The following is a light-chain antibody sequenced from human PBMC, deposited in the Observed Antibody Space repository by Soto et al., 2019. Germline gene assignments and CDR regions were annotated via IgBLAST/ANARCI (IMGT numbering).Light chain of an antibody. CDR1: NSDVNY. V-gene: IGLV2-14*01. J-gene: IGLJ1*01. CDR3: SSSISSNTVV. Sequence: QSALTQPASVSGAPGQSITISCTATNSDVNYVSWHQQHPGKAPKLMIYGVINRSSGVSTRFSGSKSGNTASLTISGLQAEDEADYYCSSSISSNTVVFGTGTKLTVL. CDR2: GVI.